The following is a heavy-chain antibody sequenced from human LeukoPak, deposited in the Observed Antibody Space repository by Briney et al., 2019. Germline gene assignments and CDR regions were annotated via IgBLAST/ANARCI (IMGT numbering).Heavy chain of an antibody. D-gene: IGHD3-22*01. CDR1: GFTFSSSA. V-gene: IGHV3-23*01. Sequence: GGSLRISCAASGFTFSSSAMNWVRQTPGKGLEWVSGISGSGGSTYYADSVKGRFTISRDNSKNTLYLQINSLRAEDTAVYYCAKATSYYYDSSGYPYYWGQGTLVTVSS. J-gene: IGHJ4*02. CDR2: ISGSGGST. CDR3: AKATSYYYDSSGYPYY.